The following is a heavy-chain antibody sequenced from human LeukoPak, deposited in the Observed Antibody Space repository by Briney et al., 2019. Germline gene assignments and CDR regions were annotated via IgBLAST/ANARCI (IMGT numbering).Heavy chain of an antibody. D-gene: IGHD1-7*01. J-gene: IGHJ4*02. Sequence: GGSLRLSCAASGFTFSSYGMHWVRQAPGKGLEWVSSISSSSSYIYYADSVKGRFTISRDNAKNSLYLQMNSLRAEDTAVYYCARARARTFDYWGQGTLVTVSS. CDR3: ARARARTFDY. CDR1: GFTFSSYG. CDR2: ISSSSSYI. V-gene: IGHV3-21*01.